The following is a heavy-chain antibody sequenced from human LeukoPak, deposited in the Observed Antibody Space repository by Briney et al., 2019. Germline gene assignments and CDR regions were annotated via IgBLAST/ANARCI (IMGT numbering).Heavy chain of an antibody. CDR3: ARHGRYFDWSSEYYFDY. CDR2: IYYSGST. D-gene: IGHD3-9*01. J-gene: IGHJ4*02. V-gene: IGHV4-59*08. CDR1: GGSISSYY. Sequence: SETLSLTCTVSGGSISSYYWSWIRRPPGKGLEWIGYIYYSGSTNYNPSLKSRVTISVDTSKNQFSLKLSSVTAADTAVYYCARHGRYFDWSSEYYFDYWGQGTLVTVSS.